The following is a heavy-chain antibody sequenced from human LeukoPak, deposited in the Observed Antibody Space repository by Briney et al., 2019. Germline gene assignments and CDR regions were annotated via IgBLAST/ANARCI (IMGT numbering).Heavy chain of an antibody. J-gene: IGHJ4*02. CDR3: ARHSAIRGSGYNGVGY. CDR2: IYYSGST. V-gene: IGHV4-59*01. CDR1: GGSINTYY. D-gene: IGHD5-24*01. Sequence: PSETLSLTCTISGGSINTYYWSWIRQPPGKGLEWIGCIYYSGSTNYNPSLKSRVTISLDTSKNQFSLKVSSVTAADTAMYYCARHSAIRGSGYNGVGYWGQGTLVTVST.